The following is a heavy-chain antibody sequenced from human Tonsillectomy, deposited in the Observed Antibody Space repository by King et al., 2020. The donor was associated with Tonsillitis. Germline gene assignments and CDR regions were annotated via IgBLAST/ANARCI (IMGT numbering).Heavy chain of an antibody. D-gene: IGHD4-17*01. CDR3: ARVQDGDYPGGFDY. CDR1: GYTFTGYH. V-gene: IGHV1-2*02. J-gene: IGHJ4*02. Sequence: VQLVESGAEVKKPGASVKVFCKASGYTFTGYHRHWVRQAPGQGLEWIGWINPNSGGTNYAQKFQGRVTMTRVTSISTAYMERSRLRSDDTAVYYCARVQDGDYPGGFDYWGQGTLVTVSS. CDR2: INPNSGGT.